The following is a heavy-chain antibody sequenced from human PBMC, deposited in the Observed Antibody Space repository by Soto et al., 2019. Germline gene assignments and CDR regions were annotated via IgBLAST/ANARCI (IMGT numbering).Heavy chain of an antibody. D-gene: IGHD3-16*01. CDR3: ARDLSYIWGWYDLLFDY. CDR1: GFTFSSYS. J-gene: IGHJ4*02. Sequence: EVQLVESGGGLVKPGGSLRLSCAASGFTFSSYSMNWVRQAPGKGLEWVSSISSSSSYIYYADSVKGRFTISRDNAKNSLYLQMNSLRAEDTAVYYCARDLSYIWGWYDLLFDYWGQGTLVTVSS. CDR2: ISSSSSYI. V-gene: IGHV3-21*01.